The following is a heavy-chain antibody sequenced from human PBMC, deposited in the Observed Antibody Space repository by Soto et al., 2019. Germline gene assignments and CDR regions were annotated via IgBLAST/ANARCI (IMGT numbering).Heavy chain of an antibody. CDR1: AGSISRSNYY. V-gene: IGHV4-39*01. D-gene: IGHD3-22*01. J-gene: IGHJ5*02. Sequence: QLQLQESGPGLVKPSETLSLTCTVSAGSISRSNYYWGWIRQPPGKGLEWIGSMYSSGNTYYNPSLKSRVPISADTSKNQFSLKLTSVIPADTAVHHCVRQPYDSSGYYYGAWGQGTLVTVPS. CDR3: VRQPYDSSGYYYGA. CDR2: MYSSGNT.